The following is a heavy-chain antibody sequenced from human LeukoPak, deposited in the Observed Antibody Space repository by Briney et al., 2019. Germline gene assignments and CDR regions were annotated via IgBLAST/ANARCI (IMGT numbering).Heavy chain of an antibody. Sequence: GGSLRLSCAASGFTFSSYSMSWVRQAPGKGLEWVSSISYSSYYIYYADSVKGRFTISRDNAKNSLSLQMNSLRAEDTAVYYCAGRLDSIGSLPNFDYWGQGTLVTVSS. J-gene: IGHJ4*02. CDR1: GFTFSSYS. D-gene: IGHD3-22*01. V-gene: IGHV3-21*01. CDR3: AGRLDSIGSLPNFDY. CDR2: ISYSSYYI.